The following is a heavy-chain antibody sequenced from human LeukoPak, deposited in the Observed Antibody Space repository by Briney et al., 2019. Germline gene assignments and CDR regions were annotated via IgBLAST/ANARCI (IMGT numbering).Heavy chain of an antibody. CDR1: GFTFSSYA. Sequence: PGRSLRLSCAASGFTFSSYAMHWVRQAPGKGLEWVAVISYDGCNKYYADSVKGRFTISRDNSKNTLYLQMNSLRAEDTAVYYCARDRSRSVATIPTADYWGQGTLVTVSS. V-gene: IGHV3-30*04. D-gene: IGHD5-12*01. CDR2: ISYDGCNK. CDR3: ARDRSRSVATIPTADY. J-gene: IGHJ4*02.